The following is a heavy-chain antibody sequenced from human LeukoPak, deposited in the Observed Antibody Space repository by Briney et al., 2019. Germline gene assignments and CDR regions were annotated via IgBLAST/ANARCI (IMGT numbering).Heavy chain of an antibody. V-gene: IGHV1-69*13. Sequence: GASVKVSCKASGYTFTSYGISWVRQAPGQGLEWMGGIIPIFGTANYAQKFQGRVTITADESTSTAYMELSSLRSEDTAVYYCARAGYCSSTSCIWYFDLWGRGTLVTVSS. CDR3: ARAGYCSSTSCIWYFDL. J-gene: IGHJ2*01. D-gene: IGHD2-2*01. CDR1: GYTFTSYG. CDR2: IIPIFGTA.